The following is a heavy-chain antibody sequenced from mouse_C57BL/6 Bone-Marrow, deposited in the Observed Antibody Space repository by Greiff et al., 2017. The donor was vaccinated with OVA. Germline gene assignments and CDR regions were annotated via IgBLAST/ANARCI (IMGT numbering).Heavy chain of an antibody. J-gene: IGHJ2*01. CDR2: IHPNSGST. V-gene: IGHV1-64*01. CDR1: GYTFTSYW. Sequence: QVQLQQPGAELVKPGASVKLSCKASGYTFTSYWMHWVKQRPGQGLEWIGMIHPNSGSTNYNEKFKSKATLTVDKSSSTAYMQLSRLTSEDSAVYYSAKDYYGSSFVFDYWGQGTTLTVSS. CDR3: AKDYYGSSFVFDY. D-gene: IGHD1-1*01.